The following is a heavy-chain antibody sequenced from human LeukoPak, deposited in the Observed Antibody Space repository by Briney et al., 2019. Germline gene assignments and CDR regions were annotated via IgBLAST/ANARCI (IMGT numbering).Heavy chain of an antibody. CDR3: TSRDN. Sequence: GSLRLSCAASGFPFSGSAILWVRQASGKGLEWVGRIRSKANTYATAYAASVKGRYTISRDDSKNTAYLQMNSLKAEDTAVYYCTSRDNWGQGTLVTVSS. CDR2: IRSKANTYAT. J-gene: IGHJ4*02. CDR1: GFPFSGSA. V-gene: IGHV3-73*01. D-gene: IGHD2-15*01.